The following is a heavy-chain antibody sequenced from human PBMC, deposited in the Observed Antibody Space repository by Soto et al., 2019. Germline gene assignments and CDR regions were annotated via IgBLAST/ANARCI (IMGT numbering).Heavy chain of an antibody. CDR1: GYTFTSYD. J-gene: IGHJ6*04. D-gene: IGHD2-2*01. CDR3: ACVYFSTKSGSSFHYHFLDV. CDR2: MNPNSGNT. Sequence: QVQVVQSGAEVKKPGASVKVSCKASGYTFTSYDVTWVRQAPGQGLEWMGWMNPNSGNTGFAQKFQGRVTMTSDTSISTAYMELSSPTTDDTALYYCACVYFSTKSGSSFHYHFLDVWGKGTTVTVSS. V-gene: IGHV1-8*01.